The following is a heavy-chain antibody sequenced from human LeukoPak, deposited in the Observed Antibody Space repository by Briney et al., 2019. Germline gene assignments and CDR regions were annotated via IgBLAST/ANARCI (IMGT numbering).Heavy chain of an antibody. V-gene: IGHV3-23*01. CDR1: GFTFSSYA. CDR3: AKDLMYYYDSSGFVNDY. CDR2: ISGSGGST. D-gene: IGHD3-22*01. J-gene: IGHJ4*02. Sequence: GGSLRLSCTASGFTFSSYAMSWVRQAPGKGLEWVSAISGSGGSTYYADSVKGRFTISRDNSKNTLYLQMNSLRAEDTALYYCAKDLMYYYDSSGFVNDYWGQGTLVTVSS.